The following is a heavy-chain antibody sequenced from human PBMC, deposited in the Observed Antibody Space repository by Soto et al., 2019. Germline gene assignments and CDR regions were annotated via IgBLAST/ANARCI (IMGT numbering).Heavy chain of an antibody. CDR3: ARGGYCSGGSCYSWPLGY. CDR2: IIPIFGTA. Sequence: ASVKVSCKASGGTFSSYAISWVRQAPGQGLEWMGGIIPIFGTANYAQKFQGRVTITADESTSTAYMELSSLRSEDTAVYYCARGGYCSGGSCYSWPLGYWGQGTLVTSPQ. V-gene: IGHV1-69*13. CDR1: GGTFSSYA. J-gene: IGHJ4*02. D-gene: IGHD2-15*01.